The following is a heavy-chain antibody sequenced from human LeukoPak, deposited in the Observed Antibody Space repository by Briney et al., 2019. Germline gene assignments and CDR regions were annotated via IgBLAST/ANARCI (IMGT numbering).Heavy chain of an antibody. D-gene: IGHD3-9*01. CDR3: ARRGYDILTGYYY. CDR2: IIPIFGTP. CDR1: GGTFSSYS. Sequence: GASVKVSCKASGGTFSSYSITWVRQAPGQGLEWMGGIIPIFGTPNYAQKFQGRVTITADESTSTAYMELSSLRSEDTAVYYCARRGYDILTGYYYWGQGTLVTVSS. J-gene: IGHJ4*02. V-gene: IGHV1-69*13.